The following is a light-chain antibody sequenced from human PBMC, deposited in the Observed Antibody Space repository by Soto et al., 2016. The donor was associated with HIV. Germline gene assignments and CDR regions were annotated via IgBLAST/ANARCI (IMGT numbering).Light chain of an antibody. CDR2: ENN. J-gene: IGLJ1*01. CDR1: NLWDKY. Sequence: SYELTQPLSVSVYPGQTASITCSGANLWDKYVFWYQQKPGQSPLLVIQENNRRPSGVPERFSGSNSWGTATLTITGTQAMDEADYYCQVWDIKDYIFRPGTKVTVL. CDR3: QVWDIKDYI. V-gene: IGLV3-1*01.